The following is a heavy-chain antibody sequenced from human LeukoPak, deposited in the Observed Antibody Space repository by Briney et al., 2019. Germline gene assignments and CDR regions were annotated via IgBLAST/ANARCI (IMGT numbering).Heavy chain of an antibody. CDR1: GYGFTTHW. CDR2: IYPGDPDT. CDR3: GRLARGYASGKFYYIDV. V-gene: IGHV5-51*01. D-gene: IGHD3-10*01. Sequence: GESLKISRKASGYGFTTHWIGWVRQMPGKGLEWIGIIYPGDPDTRYSPSFQGHVTISADKSIRTAYLQWSSLKASDTAMYYCGRLARGYASGKFYYIDVWGKGTTVTISS. J-gene: IGHJ6*03.